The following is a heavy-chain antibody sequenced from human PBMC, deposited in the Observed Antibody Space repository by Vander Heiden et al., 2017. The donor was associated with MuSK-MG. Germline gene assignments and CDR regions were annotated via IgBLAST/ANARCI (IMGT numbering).Heavy chain of an antibody. D-gene: IGHD5-18*01. Sequence: QVQLVQSGGGVVQPGRSLSLSCATSGFTFSTFAMHWVRQAPGKGLEWVAVIWSDGTDKYYADSVKGRFTISRDNSNNTLFLQMNTLSAEDTAVYYCARDPVSQLWLPSYFDYWGQGTLVTVSS. CDR1: GFTFSTFA. CDR2: IWSDGTDK. J-gene: IGHJ4*02. CDR3: ARDPVSQLWLPSYFDY. V-gene: IGHV3-33*01.